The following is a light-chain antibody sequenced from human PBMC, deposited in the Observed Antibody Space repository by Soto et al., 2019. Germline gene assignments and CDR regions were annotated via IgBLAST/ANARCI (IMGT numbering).Light chain of an antibody. V-gene: IGKV3-15*01. Sequence: EIVLTQSAATLSGSPGERVTLSCRASQSICSNLAWYQQRPGQAPRLLIYGASTRDTGVPAKFSGSGSGTEFTLTSSSLQSGDFVLYYCQQYKNWPYTFGQGTKLEIK. CDR1: QSICSN. J-gene: IGKJ2*01. CDR2: GAS. CDR3: QQYKNWPYT.